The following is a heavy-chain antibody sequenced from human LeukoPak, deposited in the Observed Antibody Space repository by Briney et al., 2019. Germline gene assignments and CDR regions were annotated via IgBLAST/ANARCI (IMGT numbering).Heavy chain of an antibody. J-gene: IGHJ4*02. V-gene: IGHV3-74*01. Sequence: GGSLRLSCAASGFTFSSYWMHWVRQAPGKGLVCVSRINSDGSSTSYADSVKGRFTISRDNAKNTLYLQMNSLRAEDTAVYYCARALRYSSSWWGQGTLVTVSS. D-gene: IGHD6-13*01. CDR3: ARALRYSSSW. CDR1: GFTFSSYW. CDR2: INSDGSST.